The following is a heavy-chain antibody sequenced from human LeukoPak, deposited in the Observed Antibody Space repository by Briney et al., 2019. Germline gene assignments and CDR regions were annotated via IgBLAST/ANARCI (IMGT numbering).Heavy chain of an antibody. V-gene: IGHV4-31*03. Sequence: SQTLSLTCTVSGDSISSGGYYWSWIRQHPGKGLEWIGYIYYSGSTYYNPSLKSRVTISVDTSKNQFSLKLSSVTAADTAVYYCARDRDYSSGWYWFDPWGQGTLVTVSS. D-gene: IGHD6-19*01. CDR1: GDSISSGGYY. J-gene: IGHJ5*02. CDR2: IYYSGST. CDR3: ARDRDYSSGWYWFDP.